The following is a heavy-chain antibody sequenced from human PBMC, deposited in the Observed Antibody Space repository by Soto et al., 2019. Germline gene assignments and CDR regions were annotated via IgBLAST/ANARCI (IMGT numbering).Heavy chain of an antibody. V-gene: IGHV4-59*01. Sequence: SETLSLTCTVSGGSISSYYWSWIRQPPEKGLEWIGYSYYSGSTNYNPSLKSRVTISVDTSKNQFSLKLSSVTAADTAVYYCARDRVEIVPAATGWYYYYYMDVWGKGTTVTVSS. CDR3: ARDRVEIVPAATGWYYYYYMDV. D-gene: IGHD2-2*01. CDR1: GGSISSYY. J-gene: IGHJ6*03. CDR2: SYYSGST.